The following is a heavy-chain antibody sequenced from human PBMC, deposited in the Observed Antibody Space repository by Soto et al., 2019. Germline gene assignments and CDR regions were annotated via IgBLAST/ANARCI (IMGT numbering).Heavy chain of an antibody. CDR2: TSGTGGDT. CDR3: EKNISAPTSVVVVHATRYFDS. D-gene: IGHD2-15*01. V-gene: IGHV3-23*01. CDR1: GFTFVTYA. Sequence: PGGSLRLSCEASGFTFVTYALSWVRQAPGKGLEWVSSTSGTGGDTYHADSVKGRFTISRDNSKNTLYLQMSSLRAEDTATYYCEKNISAPTSVVVVHATRYFDSWGQGTLVTVSS. J-gene: IGHJ4*02.